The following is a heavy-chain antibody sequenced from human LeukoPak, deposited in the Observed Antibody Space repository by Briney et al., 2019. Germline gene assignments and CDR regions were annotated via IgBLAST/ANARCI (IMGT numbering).Heavy chain of an antibody. D-gene: IGHD5-18*01. Sequence: SETLSPTCDVSGVSINTCCYYWTWIRQPPGKGLEWIGYKYYSGSTRYNSSLRSRLTISLDSSKNQFSLRLTSVTAADTAVYYCARGRSYGFDFDSWGPGTLVIVSS. CDR2: KYYSGST. V-gene: IGHV4-61*01. CDR3: ARGRSYGFDFDS. J-gene: IGHJ4*02. CDR1: GVSINTCCYY.